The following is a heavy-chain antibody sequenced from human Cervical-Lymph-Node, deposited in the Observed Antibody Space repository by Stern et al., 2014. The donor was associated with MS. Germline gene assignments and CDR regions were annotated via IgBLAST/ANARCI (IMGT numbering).Heavy chain of an antibody. Sequence: QLVQSGAEVKKPGASVKVSCKASGYTFTSYTMHWVRQAPGQRLEWMGWINTGNGNTKYSQKFQGRITITRDTSASTAYMELSSLRSEDTAVYYCARLHSSGWSFQHWGQGTLVTVSS. D-gene: IGHD6-19*01. CDR2: INTGNGNT. J-gene: IGHJ1*01. V-gene: IGHV1-3*04. CDR1: GYTFTSYT. CDR3: ARLHSSGWSFQH.